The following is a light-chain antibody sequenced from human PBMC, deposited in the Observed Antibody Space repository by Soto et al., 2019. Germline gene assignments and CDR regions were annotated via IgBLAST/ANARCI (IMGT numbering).Light chain of an antibody. Sequence: IELTQSPDTLSLSPGERATLSSRASQTVSSDYLAWYQQKPGQAPRLLIYAASTRATGIPDRFSGSGSGTDFTLTITKLEPEDFGMYYCRQYGNSPWMYTFGRGTKVDIK. J-gene: IGKJ2*01. V-gene: IGKV3-20*01. CDR1: QTVSSDY. CDR2: AAS. CDR3: RQYGNSPWMYT.